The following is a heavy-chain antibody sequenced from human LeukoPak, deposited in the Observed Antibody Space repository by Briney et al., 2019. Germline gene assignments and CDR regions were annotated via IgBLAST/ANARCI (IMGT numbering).Heavy chain of an antibody. J-gene: IGHJ3*02. CDR2: ISAYNGNT. V-gene: IGHV1-18*01. D-gene: IGHD4-17*01. CDR3: ARDVRTVTTSGRRDAFDI. Sequence: ASVKVSCKASGYTFTSYGISWVRQAPGQGLEWMGWISAYNGNTNYVQKLQGRVTMTTDTSTSTAYMELRSLRSDDTAVYYCARDVRTVTTSGRRDAFDIWGQGTMVTVSS. CDR1: GYTFTSYG.